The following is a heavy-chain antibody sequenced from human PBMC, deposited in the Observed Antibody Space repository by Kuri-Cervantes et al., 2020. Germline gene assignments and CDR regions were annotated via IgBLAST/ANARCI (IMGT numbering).Heavy chain of an antibody. Sequence: ASVKVSCKASGYTFTSYGISWVRQAPGQGLEWMGWISAYNGNTNYAQKFQGRVTITADESTSTAYMELSSLRSEDTAVYYCARDFPIEYSGYDWDDYFDYWGQGTLVTVSS. CDR1: GYTFTSYG. CDR3: ARDFPIEYSGYDWDDYFDY. D-gene: IGHD5-12*01. V-gene: IGHV1-18*01. CDR2: ISAYNGNT. J-gene: IGHJ4*02.